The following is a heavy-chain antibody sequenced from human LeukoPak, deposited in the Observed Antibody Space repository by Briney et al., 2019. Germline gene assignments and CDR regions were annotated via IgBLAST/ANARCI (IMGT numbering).Heavy chain of an antibody. CDR2: IYSGGST. D-gene: IGHD3-22*01. V-gene: IGHV3-53*01. Sequence: GGSLRLSCAASGFTVSSNYMSWVRQAPGKGLEWVSVIYSGGSTYYADSVKGRFTISRDNSKNTLYLQMNSLRAEDKAVYYCARPMRDYYYYYYMDVWGKGTTVTISS. J-gene: IGHJ6*03. CDR3: ARPMRDYYYYYYMDV. CDR1: GFTVSSNY.